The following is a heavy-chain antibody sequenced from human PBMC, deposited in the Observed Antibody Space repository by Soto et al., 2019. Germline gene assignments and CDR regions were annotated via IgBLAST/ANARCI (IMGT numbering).Heavy chain of an antibody. V-gene: IGHV1-58*01. Sequence: GASVKVSCKASGFTFSSSAVQWVRQARGQRLEWIGWIVVGSGNTNYAQKFQGRVTITRDMSTSTAYMELSSLRSEDTAVYYCAALRGYSYGYPYYYGMDVWGQGTTVTVSS. CDR1: GFTFSSSA. J-gene: IGHJ6*02. D-gene: IGHD5-18*01. CDR2: IVVGSGNT. CDR3: AALRGYSYGYPYYYGMDV.